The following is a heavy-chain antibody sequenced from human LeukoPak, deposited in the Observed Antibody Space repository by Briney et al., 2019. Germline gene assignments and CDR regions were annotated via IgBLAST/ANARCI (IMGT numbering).Heavy chain of an antibody. CDR1: GYSFTNYW. Sequence: GESLKISCKASGYSFTNYWIGWVRQMPGKGLEWMGIIYPGDSDTRYSPSFQGQVTISADKSISTAYLQWSSLKASDTAMYYCARHTYSSGWSNYFDYWGQGTLVTVSS. J-gene: IGHJ4*02. CDR3: ARHTYSSGWSNYFDY. CDR2: IYPGDSDT. V-gene: IGHV5-51*01. D-gene: IGHD6-19*01.